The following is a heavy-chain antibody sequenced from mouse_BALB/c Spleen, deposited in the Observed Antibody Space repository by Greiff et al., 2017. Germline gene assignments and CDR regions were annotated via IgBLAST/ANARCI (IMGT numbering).Heavy chain of an antibody. Sequence: LMKPGASVKISCKATGYTFSSYWIEWVKQRPGHGLEWIGEILPGSGSTNYNEKFKGKATFTADTSSNTAYMQLSSLTSEDSAVYYCARRDYGSSSYAMDYWGQGTSVTVSS. J-gene: IGHJ4*01. D-gene: IGHD1-1*01. V-gene: IGHV1-9*01. CDR2: ILPGSGST. CDR3: ARRDYGSSSYAMDY. CDR1: GYTFSSYW.